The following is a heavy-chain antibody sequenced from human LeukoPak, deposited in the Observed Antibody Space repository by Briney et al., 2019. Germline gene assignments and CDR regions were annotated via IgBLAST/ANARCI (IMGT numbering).Heavy chain of an antibody. CDR1: GGSFSGYY. CDR3: ARYGYFDWLPDPYYYYYMDV. V-gene: IGHV4-34*01. D-gene: IGHD3-9*01. J-gene: IGHJ6*03. CDR2: INHSGST. Sequence: SETLSLTCAVYGGSFSGYYWSWIRQPPGKGLEWIGEINHSGSTNYNPSLKSRVTISVDTSKNQFSLKLSSVTAADTAVYYCARYGYFDWLPDPYYYYYMDVWGKGTTVTVSS.